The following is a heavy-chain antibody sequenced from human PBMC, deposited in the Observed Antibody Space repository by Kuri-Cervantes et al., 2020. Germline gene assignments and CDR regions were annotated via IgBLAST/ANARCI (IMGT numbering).Heavy chain of an antibody. CDR3: AKGTPQVD. D-gene: IGHD2-15*01. Sequence: GSLRLSCAVYGGSFSGYYWSWIRQPPGKGLEWIGEINHSGSTNYNPSLKSRVTISVDTSKNQFSLKLSSVTAADTAVYYCAKGTPQVDWGQGTLVTVSS. V-gene: IGHV4-34*01. CDR1: GGSFSGYY. CDR2: INHSGST. J-gene: IGHJ4*02.